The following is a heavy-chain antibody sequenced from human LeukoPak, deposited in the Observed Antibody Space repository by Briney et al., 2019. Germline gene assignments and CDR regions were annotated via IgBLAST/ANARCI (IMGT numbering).Heavy chain of an antibody. CDR2: ISWNSGSI. CDR3: AKEKGGYSYGRRGDLDY. J-gene: IGHJ4*02. V-gene: IGHV3-9*01. CDR1: GFTFDDYA. D-gene: IGHD5-18*01. Sequence: HPGGSLRLSCAASGFTFDDYAMHWVRQAPGKGLEWVSGISWNSGSIGYADSVKGRFTISRDNAKNSLYLQMNSLRAEDTALYYCAKEKGGYSYGRRGDLDYWGQGTLVTVSS.